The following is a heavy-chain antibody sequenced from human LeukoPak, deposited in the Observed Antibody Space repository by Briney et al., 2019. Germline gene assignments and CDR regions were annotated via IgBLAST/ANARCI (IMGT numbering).Heavy chain of an antibody. CDR3: ARDQAMAGGGDY. CDR1: GYTFTGYY. CDR2: INPNSGGT. V-gene: IGHV1-2*06. Sequence: ASVKVSCKASGYTFTGYYMHWVRQAPGQGLEWMGRINPNSGGTNYAQKFQGRVTMTRDTSISTAYIELSRLRSDDTAVYYCARDQAMAGGGDYWGQGTLVTVSS. D-gene: IGHD5-18*01. J-gene: IGHJ4*02.